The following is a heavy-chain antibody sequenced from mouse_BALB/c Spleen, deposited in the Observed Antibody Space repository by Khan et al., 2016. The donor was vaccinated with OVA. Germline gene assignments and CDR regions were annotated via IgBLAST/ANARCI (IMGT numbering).Heavy chain of an antibody. Sequence: EVQLQQSGPVLVKPGASVKMSCKASGYTFTNYVLHWVKQNPGQGLEWIGYITPYNDDTKYNEKFTGKAALTSDKSSRTVYMELSSLTSEDSAVYYCARWARYDEGYYFDYWGQGTTLTVSS. D-gene: IGHD2-14*01. CDR1: GYTFTNYV. CDR2: ITPYNDDT. V-gene: IGHV1S136*01. J-gene: IGHJ2*01. CDR3: ARWARYDEGYYFDY.